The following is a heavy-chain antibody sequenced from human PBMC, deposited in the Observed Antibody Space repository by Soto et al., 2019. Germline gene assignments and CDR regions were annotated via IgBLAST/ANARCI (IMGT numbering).Heavy chain of an antibody. Sequence: GGSLRLSCAASGFTFSSYAMSWVRQAPGKGLEWVSAISGSGGSTYYADSVKGRFTISRDNSKNTLYLQMNSLRAEDTAVYYCAKLSRGGHYNDSSGYYFLPDSWGQGTLVTVSS. CDR1: GFTFSSYA. CDR3: AKLSRGGHYNDSSGYYFLPDS. CDR2: ISGSGGST. V-gene: IGHV3-23*01. J-gene: IGHJ4*02. D-gene: IGHD3-22*01.